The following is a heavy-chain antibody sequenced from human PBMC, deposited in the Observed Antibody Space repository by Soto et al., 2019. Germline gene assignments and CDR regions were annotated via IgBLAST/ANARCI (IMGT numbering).Heavy chain of an antibody. V-gene: IGHV1-69*13. CDR2: IIPIFGTA. Sequence: AASVKVSCKASGGTFSSYAISWVRQAPGQGLEWMGGIIPIFGTANYAQKFQGRVTITADESTSTAYMELSSLRSEDTAVYYCARCYYDSSGYDDVFDIWGQGTMVTVSS. J-gene: IGHJ3*02. D-gene: IGHD3-22*01. CDR1: GGTFSSYA. CDR3: ARCYYDSSGYDDVFDI.